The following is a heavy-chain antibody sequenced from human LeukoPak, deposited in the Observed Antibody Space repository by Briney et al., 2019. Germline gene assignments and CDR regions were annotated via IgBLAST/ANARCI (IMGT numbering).Heavy chain of an antibody. CDR1: GFTFSSYA. V-gene: IGHV3-30-3*01. CDR3: AKGSGIAAHYFDY. D-gene: IGHD6-13*01. J-gene: IGHJ4*02. CDR2: ISYDGSNK. Sequence: PGGSLRLSCAASGFTFSSYAMHWVRQAPGKGLEWVAVISYDGSNKYYADSVKGRFTISRDNSKNTLYLQMNSLRAEDTAVYYCAKGSGIAAHYFDYWGQGTLVTVSS.